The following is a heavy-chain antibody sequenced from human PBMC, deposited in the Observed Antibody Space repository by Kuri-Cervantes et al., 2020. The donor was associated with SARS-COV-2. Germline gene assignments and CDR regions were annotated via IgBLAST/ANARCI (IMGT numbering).Heavy chain of an antibody. J-gene: IGHJ5*02. CDR3: AKSDWFDP. CDR2: FMSDGTSP. Sequence: GESLKISCAASGFTFSSYAMHWVRQAPGKGLVWVSRFMSDGTSPSYADSVRGRFTISRDNAKNTLYLQMNSLRADDTAVYYCAKSDWFDPWGQGTLVTVSS. V-gene: IGHV3-74*01. CDR1: GFTFSSYA.